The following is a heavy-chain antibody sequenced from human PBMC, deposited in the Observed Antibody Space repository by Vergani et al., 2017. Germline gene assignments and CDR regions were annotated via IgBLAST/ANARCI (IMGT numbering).Heavy chain of an antibody. CDR1: GFTFRIYG. V-gene: IGHV3-30*02. D-gene: IGHD3-22*01. Sequence: VEVVESGGGLVQPGGSLRLSCIASGFTFRIYGMHWVRQAPGKGLEWVAFIRYDGTKRFYGDSVKGRFTISRDNSQTTVFLQMNSLRADDSAVYYCTKAGQYDSDNFHDSWGQGALVTVAS. J-gene: IGHJ1*01. CDR2: IRYDGTKR. CDR3: TKAGQYDSDNFHDS.